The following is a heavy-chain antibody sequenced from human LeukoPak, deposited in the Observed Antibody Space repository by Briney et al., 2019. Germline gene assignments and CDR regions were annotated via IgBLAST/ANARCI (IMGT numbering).Heavy chain of an antibody. Sequence: PSETLSLTCTVSGGSISSYYWSWIRQPPGKGLEWIGYIYYSGSTNYNPSLKSRVTISVDTSKNQFSLKLSSVTAADTAVYYCARSLAPGAVDYWGQGTLVTVSS. J-gene: IGHJ4*02. CDR3: ARSLAPGAVDY. V-gene: IGHV4-59*08. D-gene: IGHD3-3*02. CDR1: GGSISSYY. CDR2: IYYSGST.